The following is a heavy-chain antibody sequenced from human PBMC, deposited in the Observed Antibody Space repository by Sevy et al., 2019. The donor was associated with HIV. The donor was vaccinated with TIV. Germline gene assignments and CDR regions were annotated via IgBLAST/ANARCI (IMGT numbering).Heavy chain of an antibody. V-gene: IGHV3-7*03. CDR3: ARRYFDL. CDR1: GFTFDMYW. CDR2: IRQDGNEI. Sequence: GGSLRLSCDVSGFTFDMYWMQWVRQAPGKGLEWVANIRQDGNEIYYAASVRGRFTISRDNAKGSLYLQMNNLRVEDTATYYCARRYFDLWGQGTLVTVSS. J-gene: IGHJ4*02.